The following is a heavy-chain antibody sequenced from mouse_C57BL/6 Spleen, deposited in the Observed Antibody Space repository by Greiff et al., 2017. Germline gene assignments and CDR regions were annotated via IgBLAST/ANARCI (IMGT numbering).Heavy chain of an antibody. Sequence: EVKLVESGGGLVQPGGSLSLSCAASGFTFTDYYMSWVRQPPGKALEWLGFIRNKANGYTTEYSASVKGRFTISRDNSQSILYLQMNALRAEDSANYYCASIYGNYAVFAYWGQGTLVTVSA. CDR3: ASIYGNYAVFAY. CDR1: GFTFTDYY. CDR2: IRNKANGYTT. D-gene: IGHD2-1*01. J-gene: IGHJ3*01. V-gene: IGHV7-3*01.